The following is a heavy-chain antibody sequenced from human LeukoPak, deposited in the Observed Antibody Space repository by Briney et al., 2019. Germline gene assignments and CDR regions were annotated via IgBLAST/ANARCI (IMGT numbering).Heavy chain of an antibody. J-gene: IGHJ4*02. V-gene: IGHV1-2*02. D-gene: IGHD2-2*01. CDR3: ARDSCSSTSCLSIDDY. CDR1: GYTFTAQY. CDR2: INPNSGGT. Sequence: GASVKVSCKASGYTFTAQYIHWVRQAPGQGLEWMGWINPNSGGTNYAQKSQGRVTMTRDTSISTAYMELSRLSSDDTAVYYCARDSCSSTSCLSIDDYWGQGTLVTVSS.